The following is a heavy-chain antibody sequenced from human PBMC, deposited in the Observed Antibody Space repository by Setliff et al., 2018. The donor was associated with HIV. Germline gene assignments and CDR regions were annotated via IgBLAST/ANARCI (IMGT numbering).Heavy chain of an antibody. CDR1: GFTFNNYA. CDR2: IAPLGGTT. Sequence: RLSCVGSGFTFNNYAIHWVRQAPGKGLEWVAAIAPLGGTTYYAGSVKGRFTISRDNYKDTLFLQMNSLRPEDTALYYCARSPSHHWFDPWGQGTLVTVS. CDR3: ARSPSHHWFDP. V-gene: IGHV3-30-3*01. J-gene: IGHJ5*02.